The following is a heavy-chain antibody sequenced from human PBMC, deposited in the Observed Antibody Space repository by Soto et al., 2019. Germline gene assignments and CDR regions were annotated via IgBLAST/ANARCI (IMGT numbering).Heavy chain of an antibody. D-gene: IGHD3-22*01. CDR3: ARWYNYYDSSGYYYSFDY. Sequence: PSETLSLTCTVSGGSISSGGYYWSWIRQHPGKGLEWIGYIYYSGSTYYNPSLKSRVTISVDTSKNQFSLKLSSVTAADTAVYYCARWYNYYDSSGYYYSFDYWGQGTLVTVSS. J-gene: IGHJ4*02. V-gene: IGHV4-31*03. CDR2: IYYSGST. CDR1: GGSISSGGYY.